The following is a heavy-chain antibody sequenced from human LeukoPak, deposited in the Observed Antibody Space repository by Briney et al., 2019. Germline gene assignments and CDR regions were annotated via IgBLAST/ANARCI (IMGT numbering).Heavy chain of an antibody. CDR3: ARMDYSDQFFQH. V-gene: IGHV3-23*01. J-gene: IGHJ1*01. CDR2: INGAGDNT. CDR1: GYTFSSHG. Sequence: GGSLRLSCAASGYTFSSHGLTWVRQAPGKGLEWVSTINGAGDNTYYAETVKGRFTISRDNSKNTLYLQMGSLRPEDMAVYYCARMDYSDQFFQHWGQGSLVTVSS. D-gene: IGHD4-17*01.